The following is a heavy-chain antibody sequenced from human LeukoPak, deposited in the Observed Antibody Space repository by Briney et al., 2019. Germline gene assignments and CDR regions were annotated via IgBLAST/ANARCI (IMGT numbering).Heavy chain of an antibody. J-gene: IGHJ5*02. V-gene: IGHV3-53*01. CDR1: GFTVSSNY. Sequence: GGSLTLSCVASGFTVSSNYMSWVRQAPGKGLEWVSVIYSGGSTYYADSVKGRFTISRDNSKNTLYLQMNSLRAEDTAVYYCARGLRVAQALFDPWGQGTLVTVSS. CDR3: ARGLRVAQALFDP. CDR2: IYSGGST. D-gene: IGHD2-15*01.